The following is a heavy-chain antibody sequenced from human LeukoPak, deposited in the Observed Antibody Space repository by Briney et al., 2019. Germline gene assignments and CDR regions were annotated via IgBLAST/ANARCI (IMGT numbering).Heavy chain of an antibody. J-gene: IGHJ3*02. V-gene: IGHV4-39*01. CDR1: GGSISSSTYY. Sequence: KPSETLSLTCTASGGSISSSTYYWGWIRQPPGKLLEWIGSIYYSGSTNYNPSLKSRVTISVDTSNYQFPLKLSSVTAADTALYYCARHLSASDAFDIWGQGTMVTVSS. CDR2: IYYSGST. CDR3: ARHLSASDAFDI. D-gene: IGHD2/OR15-2a*01.